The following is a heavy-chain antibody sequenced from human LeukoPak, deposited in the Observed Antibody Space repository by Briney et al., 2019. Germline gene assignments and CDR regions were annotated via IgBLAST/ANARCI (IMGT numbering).Heavy chain of an antibody. J-gene: IGHJ4*02. CDR1: GFTFSDYY. V-gene: IGHV3-11*01. CDR3: ARGFYRSPPFDY. D-gene: IGHD2-15*01. CDR2: ISSDGNTI. Sequence: PGGSLRLSCTGSGFTFSDYYLSWIRQAPGKGLEGVSYISSDGNTIYHADSVKGRFTISRDNAQNSLYLQLNRLRAEDTAVYYCARGFYRSPPFDYWGQGTQVTVSS.